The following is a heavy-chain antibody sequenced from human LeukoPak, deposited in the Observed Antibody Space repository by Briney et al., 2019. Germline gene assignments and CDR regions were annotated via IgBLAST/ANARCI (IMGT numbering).Heavy chain of an antibody. J-gene: IGHJ4*02. Sequence: PSETLSLTCTVSGGSISSYYWSWIRQPPGKGLEWIGYIYYSGSTNYNPSLKSRVTISVDTSKNQFSLKLSSVTAADTAVYYCARLSPRYYDSSGYYFWVPFGYWGQGTLVTVSS. CDR3: ARLSPRYYDSSGYYFWVPFGY. V-gene: IGHV4-59*08. CDR1: GGSISSYY. CDR2: IYYSGST. D-gene: IGHD3-22*01.